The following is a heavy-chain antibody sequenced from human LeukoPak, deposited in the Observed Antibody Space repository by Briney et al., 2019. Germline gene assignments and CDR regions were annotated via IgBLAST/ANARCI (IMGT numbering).Heavy chain of an antibody. V-gene: IGHV4-59*01. CDR2: IYYSGGT. Sequence: PSETLSLTCTVSGGAISRYYWSWIRQPPGKGLEWIGYIYYSGGTNYNPSLKSRVTISVDTSKNQFSLKLSPVTAADTAVYYCARGRYYDSSGYTLTFDYWGQGTLVTVSS. CDR1: GGAISRYY. CDR3: ARGRYYDSSGYTLTFDY. J-gene: IGHJ4*02. D-gene: IGHD3-22*01.